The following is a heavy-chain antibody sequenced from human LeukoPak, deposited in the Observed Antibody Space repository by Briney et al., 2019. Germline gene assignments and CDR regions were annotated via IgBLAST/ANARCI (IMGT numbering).Heavy chain of an antibody. V-gene: IGHV3-74*01. D-gene: IGHD5-18*01. CDR1: GFTFNSHW. CDR2: INTDGSST. Sequence: PGGSLRLSCASSGFTFNSHWMHWVRQPPGRKLVWVSRINTDGSSTSYADSVKGRFNNSRDNAKNTMYLQMNSRRAEDTAVYYCASGYNYGFAYWGQGALVTVSS. CDR3: ASGYNYGFAY. J-gene: IGHJ4*02.